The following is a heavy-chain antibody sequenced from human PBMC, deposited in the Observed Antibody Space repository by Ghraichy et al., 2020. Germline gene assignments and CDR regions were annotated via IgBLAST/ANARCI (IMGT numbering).Heavy chain of an antibody. CDR2: IHHSGTT. Sequence: SETLSLTCAVSGYSINSGYYWGWIRQTPGKGLEWIGSIHHSGTTYYNPSLKRRVTISVDTSKNQFSLKQSSVTAADTAVYYCARVRFWNEDYFDYWGQGILVTVSS. D-gene: IGHD1-1*01. CDR3: ARVRFWNEDYFDY. V-gene: IGHV4-38-2*01. J-gene: IGHJ4*02. CDR1: GYSINSGYY.